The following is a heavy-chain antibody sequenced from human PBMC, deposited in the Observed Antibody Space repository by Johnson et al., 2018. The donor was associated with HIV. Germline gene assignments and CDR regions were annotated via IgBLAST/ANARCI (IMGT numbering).Heavy chain of an antibody. CDR2: VNWNGGST. CDR3: ARDRGGAARDAFDI. D-gene: IGHD3-10*01. Sequence: VQLVESGGGVVQPGGSLRLSCAASGFTFSSYGMSWVRQVPGKGLEWISGVNWNGGSTGYADSVKGRFTISRDNAKNSLYLQMNSLRAEDTALYYCARDRGGAARDAFDIWGQGTMVTVSS. V-gene: IGHV3-20*04. CDR1: GFTFSSYG. J-gene: IGHJ3*02.